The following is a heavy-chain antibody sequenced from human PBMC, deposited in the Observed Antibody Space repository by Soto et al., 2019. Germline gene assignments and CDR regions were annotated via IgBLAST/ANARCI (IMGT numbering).Heavy chain of an antibody. J-gene: IGHJ4*02. CDR2: ISSDGDLR. Sequence: EVHLLGSGGDLVKPGGSLRLSCEVSGFTFNNFAMSWVRQSPGKGLEWVSTISSDGDLRHYAESVKGRFTISRDNSKSSLFLQMNSLRAADTALYFCAKVRQRFLDILTGATNFDSRGQGTLVTVSS. CDR3: AKVRQRFLDILTGATNFDS. D-gene: IGHD3-9*01. V-gene: IGHV3-23*01. CDR1: GFTFNNFA.